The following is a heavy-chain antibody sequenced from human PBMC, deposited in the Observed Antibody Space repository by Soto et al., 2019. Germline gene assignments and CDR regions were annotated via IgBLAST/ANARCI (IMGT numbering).Heavy chain of an antibody. CDR3: AAPRDEYGSGVSWFTYGMDI. CDR1: GFTFSDFA. Sequence: GGSLRLSCLASGFTFSDFAMTWVRHVPGRGLEWVASLDGAGGSTYYAESVRGRFSISRDNSQNTLFLQMKRLTVDDTAIYYCAAPRDEYGSGVSWFTYGMDIWGQGTTVTVSS. CDR2: LDGAGGST. D-gene: IGHD3-10*01. V-gene: IGHV3-23*01. J-gene: IGHJ6*02.